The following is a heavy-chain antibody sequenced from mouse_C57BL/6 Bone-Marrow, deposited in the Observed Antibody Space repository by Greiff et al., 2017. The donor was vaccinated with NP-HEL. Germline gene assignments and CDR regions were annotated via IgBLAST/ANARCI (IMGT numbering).Heavy chain of an antibody. D-gene: IGHD3-3*01. J-gene: IGHJ3*01. CDR3: TPPGRGFAY. CDR1: GFTFSDAW. Sequence: EVKLMESGGGLVQPGGSMKLSCAASGFTFSDAWMDWVRQSPEKGLEWVAEIRNKANNHATYYSESVKGRFTISRDDSKSSVYLQMNSVRAEDTGIYYCTPPGRGFAYWGQGTLVTVSA. CDR2: IRNKANNHAT. V-gene: IGHV6-6*01.